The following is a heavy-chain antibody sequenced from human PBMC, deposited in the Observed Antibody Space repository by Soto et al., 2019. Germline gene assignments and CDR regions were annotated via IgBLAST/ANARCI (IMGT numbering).Heavy chain of an antibody. Sequence: PGESLKISCKGSGYSFTSYLIGWVRQMPGKGLEWMGIIYPGDSDTRYSPSFQGQVTISADKSISTAYLQWSSLKASDTAMYYCARFPYQLLLRKYYYYYGMDVWGQGTTVTVSS. D-gene: IGHD2-2*01. CDR3: ARFPYQLLLRKYYYYYGMDV. J-gene: IGHJ6*02. CDR1: GYSFTSYL. CDR2: IYPGDSDT. V-gene: IGHV5-51*01.